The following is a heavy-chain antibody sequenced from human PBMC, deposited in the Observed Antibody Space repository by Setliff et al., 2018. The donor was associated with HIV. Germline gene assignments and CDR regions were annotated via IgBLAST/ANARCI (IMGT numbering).Heavy chain of an antibody. V-gene: IGHV3-74*01. Sequence: GGSLRLSCAASGFTFSDYWMHWVRQAPGEGLVWVSRINSDGSSTSYADSVKGRFSISRDNSKNTLYLPMNNLRAEDTAVYYCAKRGYVSAGSDEPGQFYQHMDVWGKGTTVTVSS. CDR1: GFTFSDYW. J-gene: IGHJ6*03. CDR2: INSDGSST. D-gene: IGHD6-19*01. CDR3: AKRGYVSAGSDEPGQFYQHMDV.